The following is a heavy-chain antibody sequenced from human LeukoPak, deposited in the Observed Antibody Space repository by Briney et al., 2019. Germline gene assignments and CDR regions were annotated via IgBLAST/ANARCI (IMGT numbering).Heavy chain of an antibody. D-gene: IGHD4-23*01. CDR2: IYYSGST. V-gene: IGHV4-34*01. Sequence: PSETLSLTCAVYGGSFSGYYWSWIRQPPGKGLEWIGSIYYSGSTYYNPSLKSRVTISVDTSKNQFSLKLSSVTAADTAVYYCAIPSGTTVVPSWGQGTLVTVSS. J-gene: IGHJ5*02. CDR1: GGSFSGYY. CDR3: AIPSGTTVVPS.